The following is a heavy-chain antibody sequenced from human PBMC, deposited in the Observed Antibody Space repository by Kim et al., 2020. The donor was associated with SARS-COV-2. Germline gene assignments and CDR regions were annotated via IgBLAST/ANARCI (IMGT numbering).Heavy chain of an antibody. CDR3: ARRPSYSSSWYGVLWREN. CDR2: IYYSGST. V-gene: IGHV4-39*01. D-gene: IGHD6-13*01. CDR1: GGSISSSSYY. J-gene: IGHJ4*02. Sequence: SETLSLTCTVSGGSISSSSYYWGWIRQPPGKGLEWIGSIYYSGSTYYNPSLKSRVTISVDTSKNQFSLKLSSVTAADTAVYYCARRPSYSSSWYGVLWRENWGQGTLVTVSS.